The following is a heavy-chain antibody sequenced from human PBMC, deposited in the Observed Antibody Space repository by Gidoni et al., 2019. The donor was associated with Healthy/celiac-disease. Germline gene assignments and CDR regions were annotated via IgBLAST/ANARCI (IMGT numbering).Heavy chain of an antibody. CDR3: ARGLYDYVWGSYRSGVAYFDY. D-gene: IGHD3-16*02. J-gene: IGHJ4*02. CDR2: INHSGST. Sequence: QVQLQQWGAGLLKPSETLSLTCAVYGGSFRGYYWSWIRQPPGKGLEWIGEINHSGSTNYNPSLKSRVTISVDTSKNQFSLKLSSVTAADTAVYYCARGLYDYVWGSYRSGVAYFDYWGQGTLVTVSS. V-gene: IGHV4-34*01. CDR1: GGSFRGYY.